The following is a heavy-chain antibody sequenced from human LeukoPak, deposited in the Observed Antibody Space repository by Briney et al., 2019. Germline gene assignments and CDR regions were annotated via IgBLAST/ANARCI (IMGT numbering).Heavy chain of an antibody. J-gene: IGHJ6*03. V-gene: IGHV3-30*02. D-gene: IGHD2-8*01. CDR2: IQNDGSNE. CDR3: AKDRCSNGIGCYYYYIDV. CDR1: GFTFSSYG. Sequence: GGSLRLSCAASGFTFSSYGMHWVRQAPGKGLEWVAYIQNDGSNEQYADSVKGRFSISRDSSKNILYLQMNSLRAEDTAVYYCAKDRCSNGIGCYYYYIDVWGKGTTVTISS.